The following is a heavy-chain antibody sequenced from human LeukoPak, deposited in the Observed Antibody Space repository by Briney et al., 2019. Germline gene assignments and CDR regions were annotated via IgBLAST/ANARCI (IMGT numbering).Heavy chain of an antibody. CDR2: ISSSSSTI. D-gene: IGHD3-22*01. J-gene: IGHJ6*02. CDR3: AREDYDSSGYYKYYYYYGMDV. Sequence: GGSLRLSCAASGFTFSSYSMNWVRQAPGKGLEWVSYISSSSSTIYYADSVKGRFTISRDNAKNSLCLQMNSLRAEDTAVYYCAREDYDSSGYYKYYYYYGMDVWGQGTTVTVSS. CDR1: GFTFSSYS. V-gene: IGHV3-48*01.